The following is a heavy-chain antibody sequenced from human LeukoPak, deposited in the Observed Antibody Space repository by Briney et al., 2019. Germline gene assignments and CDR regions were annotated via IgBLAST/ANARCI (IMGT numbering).Heavy chain of an antibody. J-gene: IGHJ4*02. CDR2: VSGSGTST. V-gene: IGHV3-23*01. CDR1: GFTFSSYA. Sequence: GGSLRLSCAASGFTFSSYAMSWVRQAPGKGLEWVSAVSGSGTSTYYADSVKGRFTVSRDTSKNTLYLQMNSLRAEDTAVYYCAKDQEYCSSTSCYGGDYFDYWGQGTLVTVRS. D-gene: IGHD2-2*01. CDR3: AKDQEYCSSTSCYGGDYFDY.